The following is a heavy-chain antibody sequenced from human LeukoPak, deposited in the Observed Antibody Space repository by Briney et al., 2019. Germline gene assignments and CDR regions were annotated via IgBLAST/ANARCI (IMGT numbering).Heavy chain of an antibody. D-gene: IGHD1-26*01. V-gene: IGHV4-34*01. J-gene: IGHJ4*02. CDR2: INHSGST. CDR1: GGSFSGYY. Sequence: PSETLSLTCAVYGGSFSGYYWSWIRQPPGKGLEWIGEINHSGSTNYNPSLKSRVTISVDTSKNQFSLKLSSVTAADTAVYYCARGGEWELPVDYWGQGTLVTVSS. CDR3: ARGGEWELPVDY.